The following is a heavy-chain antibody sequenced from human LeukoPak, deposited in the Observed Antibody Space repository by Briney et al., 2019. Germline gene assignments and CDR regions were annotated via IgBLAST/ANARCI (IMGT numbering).Heavy chain of an antibody. D-gene: IGHD3-22*01. Sequence: GESLKISCKGSGYRFTNYWIGWVRQMPGKGLEWMGIIYPGDSETRYSPSFQGQVTISADKSISTAYLQWSSLKASDTAMYYCARAVSHYYDSSGYYFDYWGQGTLVTVSS. J-gene: IGHJ4*02. CDR1: GYRFTNYW. CDR3: ARAVSHYYDSSGYYFDY. CDR2: IYPGDSET. V-gene: IGHV5-51*01.